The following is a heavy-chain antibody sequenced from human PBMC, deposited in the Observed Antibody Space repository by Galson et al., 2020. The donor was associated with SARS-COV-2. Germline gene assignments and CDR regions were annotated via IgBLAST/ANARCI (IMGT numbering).Heavy chain of an antibody. CDR1: GYSFTSHW. V-gene: IGHV5-51*01. D-gene: IGHD3-10*01. CDR3: ARRHYFDLYFDL. J-gene: IGHJ2*01. Sequence: GESLTIPCKRSGYSFTSHWIAWVRQMPGKGLARTGITYPGDSDTRYRPSFQGQVTISADKSISTAYCQWSSLKAAYTAMYYRARRHYFDLYFDLWGRGTRVSVSS. CDR2: TYPGDSDT.